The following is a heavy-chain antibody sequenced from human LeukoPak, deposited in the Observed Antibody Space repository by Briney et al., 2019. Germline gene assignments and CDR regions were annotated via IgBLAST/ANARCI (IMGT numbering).Heavy chain of an antibody. CDR3: ARESRSSSYYFDY. Sequence: GGSLRLSCAASGFTFSSYGMHWVRQAPGKGLEWVAYIRYDGRNEYYADSVKGRFTISRDNAKNSLYLQMNSLRAEDTAVYYCARESRSSSYYFDYWGQGTLVTVSS. D-gene: IGHD6-6*01. J-gene: IGHJ4*02. CDR2: IRYDGRNE. CDR1: GFTFSSYG. V-gene: IGHV3-30*02.